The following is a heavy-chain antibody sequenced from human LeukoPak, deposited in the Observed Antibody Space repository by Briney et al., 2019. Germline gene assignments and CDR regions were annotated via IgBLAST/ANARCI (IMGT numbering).Heavy chain of an antibody. D-gene: IGHD3-10*01. CDR3: ARVMVRGVIYFDY. J-gene: IGHJ4*02. CDR2: ISSSSSYI. V-gene: IGHV3-21*01. Sequence: GGSLRLSCAASGFTFSSYSMNWVRQAPGKGLEWVSSISSSSSYIYYADSVKGRFTISRDNAKNSLYLQMNSLRAEDTAVYYCARVMVRGVIYFDYWGQGTLVTVSS. CDR1: GFTFSSYS.